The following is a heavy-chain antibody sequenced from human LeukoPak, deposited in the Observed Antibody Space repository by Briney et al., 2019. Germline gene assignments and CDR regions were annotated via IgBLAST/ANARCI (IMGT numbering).Heavy chain of an antibody. CDR1: GFTFSSYS. Sequence: GGSLRLSCAASGFTFSSYSMNWVRQAPGKGLEWVSSISSSSSYIYYADSVKGRFTISRDNAKNSLYLQMNSLRAEDTAVYYCARDLTIFGVVMNYYYGMDVWGQGTTVTVSS. D-gene: IGHD3-3*01. V-gene: IGHV3-21*01. CDR3: ARDLTIFGVVMNYYYGMDV. CDR2: ISSSSSYI. J-gene: IGHJ6*02.